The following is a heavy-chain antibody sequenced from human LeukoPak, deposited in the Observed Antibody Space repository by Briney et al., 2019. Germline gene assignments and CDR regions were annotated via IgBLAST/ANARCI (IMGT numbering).Heavy chain of an antibody. V-gene: IGHV4-59*01. D-gene: IGHD4-17*01. CDR1: GGSISNYF. CDR2: IYYTGSG. CDR3: VRSKSGTYGWFDP. Sequence: SETLSLTCTVYGGSISNYFWSWIRQPPGKGLEWIGYIYYTGSGNYSPSLKSRVTISIDTSKTQFSLKVSSVTAADTAIYYCVRSKSGTYGWFDPWGQGTLVTIFS. J-gene: IGHJ5*02.